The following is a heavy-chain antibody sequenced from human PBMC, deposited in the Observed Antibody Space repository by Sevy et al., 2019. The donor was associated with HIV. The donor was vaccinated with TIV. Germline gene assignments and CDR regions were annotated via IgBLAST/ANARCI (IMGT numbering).Heavy chain of an antibody. D-gene: IGHD3-22*01. CDR3: ARAAIVVVIDY. CDR1: GFTFSSYS. V-gene: IGHV3-48*01. J-gene: IGHJ4*02. Sequence: GGSLRLSCAASGFTFSSYSMNWVRQAPGKGLEWVSYISSSSSTIYYADSVKGRFTISRDNAKNTLYLKMNSLRAEDTAVYYCARAAIVVVIDYWGQGTLVTVSS. CDR2: ISSSSSTI.